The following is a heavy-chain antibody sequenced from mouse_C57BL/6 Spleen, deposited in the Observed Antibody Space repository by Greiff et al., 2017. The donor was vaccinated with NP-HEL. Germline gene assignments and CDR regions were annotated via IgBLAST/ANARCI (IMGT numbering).Heavy chain of an antibody. V-gene: IGHV1-15*01. Sequence: VQLQQSGAELVRPGASVTLSCKASGYTFTDYEMHWVKQTPVHGLEWIGAIDPETGGTAYNQKFKGKAILTADKSSSTAYMELRSLTSEDSAVYYCTRHHYYGSSYFDYWGQGTTLTVSS. CDR3: TRHHYYGSSYFDY. CDR1: GYTFTDYE. J-gene: IGHJ2*01. CDR2: IDPETGGT. D-gene: IGHD1-1*01.